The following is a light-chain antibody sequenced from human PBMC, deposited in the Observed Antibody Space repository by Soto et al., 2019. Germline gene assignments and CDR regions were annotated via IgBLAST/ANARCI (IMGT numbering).Light chain of an antibody. CDR1: SSDVGGYNY. J-gene: IGLJ1*01. Sequence: QSVLTQPASVSGSPGQSITISCTGTSSDVGGYNYVSWYQQHPGKAPKLMIYAGSNRPSWVSNRFSGSKSGNTASLTISGLQAEDEADYYCSSYTSSSTFYVFGTGTKLTVL. CDR3: SSYTSSSTFYV. V-gene: IGLV2-14*01. CDR2: AGS.